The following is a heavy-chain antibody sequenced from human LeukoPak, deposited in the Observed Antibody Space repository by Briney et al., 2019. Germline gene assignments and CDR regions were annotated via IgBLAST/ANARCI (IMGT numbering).Heavy chain of an antibody. CDR1: GFTFSSCA. CDR3: ARGPTGTPFDY. Sequence: GRSLRLSCAASGFTFSSCAMHWVRQAPGKGLEWVAVISYDGSNKYYADSVKGRFTISRDNSKNTLYLQMNSLRAEDTAVYYCARGPTGTPFDYWGQGTLVTVSS. CDR2: ISYDGSNK. V-gene: IGHV3-30*01. D-gene: IGHD1-14*01. J-gene: IGHJ4*02.